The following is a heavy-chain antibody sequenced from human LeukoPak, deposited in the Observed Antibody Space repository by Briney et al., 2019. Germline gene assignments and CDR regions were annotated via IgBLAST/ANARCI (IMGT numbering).Heavy chain of an antibody. CDR3: ARSGSGSFDY. CDR2: ISSSGSYI. Sequence: PGGSLRLSCEASGFTFSSYNMSWVRQAPGKGLEWVTSISSSGSYIYYADSVKGRFTISRDNAKNSVYLQMNSLRVEDTAVYYCARSGSGSFDYWGQGTLVTVSS. V-gene: IGHV3-21*01. D-gene: IGHD3-10*01. J-gene: IGHJ4*02. CDR1: GFTFSSYN.